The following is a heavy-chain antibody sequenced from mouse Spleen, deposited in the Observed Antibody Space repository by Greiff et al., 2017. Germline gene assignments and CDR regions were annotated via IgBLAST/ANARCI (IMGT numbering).Heavy chain of an antibody. Sequence: EVQLVESGGGLVKPGGSLKLSCAASGFTFSSYTMSWVRQTPEKRLEWVATISSGGSYTYYPDSVKGRFTISRDNAKNTLYLQMSSLKSEDTAMYYCTRGADGYYEGYYAMDYWGQGTSVTVSS. D-gene: IGHD2-3*01. CDR2: ISSGGSYT. CDR1: GFTFSSYT. V-gene: IGHV5-6-4*01. J-gene: IGHJ4*01. CDR3: TRGADGYYEGYYAMDY.